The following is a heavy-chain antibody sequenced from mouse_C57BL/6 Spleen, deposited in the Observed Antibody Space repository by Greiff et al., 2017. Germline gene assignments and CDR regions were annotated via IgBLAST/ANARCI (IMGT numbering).Heavy chain of an antibody. Sequence: QVQLQQPGAELVKPGASVKLSCKASGYTFTSYWMQWVKQRPGQGLEWIGEIDPSDSYTNYNQKFKGKATLTVDTSSSTAYMQLSSLTSEDSAVYYCANGYYYAMDYWGQGTSVTVSS. J-gene: IGHJ4*01. CDR3: ANGYYYAMDY. CDR1: GYTFTSYW. D-gene: IGHD2-2*01. V-gene: IGHV1-50*01. CDR2: IDPSDSYT.